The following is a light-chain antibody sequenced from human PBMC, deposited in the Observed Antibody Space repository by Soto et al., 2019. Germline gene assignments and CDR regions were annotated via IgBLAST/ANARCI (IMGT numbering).Light chain of an antibody. Sequence: QSVLTQPPSASGTPGQRVTISCSGGSSSIGRNPVSWYQQLPGTAPKVVIYDDGERPSGVPDRFSGSKSGTSASLAIRGLQSEDEADYYCAAWDGGLEGLLFGGGTKLTVL. J-gene: IGLJ2*01. CDR1: SSSIGRNP. CDR3: AAWDGGLEGLL. CDR2: DDG. V-gene: IGLV1-44*01.